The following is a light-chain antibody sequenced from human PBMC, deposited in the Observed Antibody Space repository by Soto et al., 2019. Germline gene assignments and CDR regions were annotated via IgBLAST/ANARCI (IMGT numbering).Light chain of an antibody. Sequence: QSVLTQPPSVSAAPGQKVTISCSGSSSNIGNNYVSWYQQLPGTAPKLLIYDNNKRPSGIPDRFSGSKSGTSATLGITGLQTGDEADYYCGTWDSSLSAGPYVFGTAPKVTVL. CDR3: GTWDSSLSAGPYV. J-gene: IGLJ1*01. CDR2: DNN. CDR1: SSNIGNNY. V-gene: IGLV1-51*01.